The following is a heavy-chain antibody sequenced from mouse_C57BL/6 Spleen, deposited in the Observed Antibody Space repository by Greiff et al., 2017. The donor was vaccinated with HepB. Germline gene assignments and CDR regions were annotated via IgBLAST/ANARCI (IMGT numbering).Heavy chain of an antibody. CDR1: GYTFTSYW. CDR3: ARRGAVVATRYFDV. D-gene: IGHD1-1*01. Sequence: QVQLQQPGAELVRPGTSVKLSCKASGYTFTSYWMHWVKQRPGQGLEWIGVIDPSDSYTNYNQKFKGKATLTVDTSSSTAYMQLSSLTSEDSAVYYCARRGAVVATRYFDVWGTGTTVTVSS. J-gene: IGHJ1*03. V-gene: IGHV1-59*01. CDR2: IDPSDSYT.